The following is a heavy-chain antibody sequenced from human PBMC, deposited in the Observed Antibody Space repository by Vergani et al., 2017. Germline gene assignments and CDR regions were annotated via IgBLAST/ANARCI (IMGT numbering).Heavy chain of an antibody. J-gene: IGHJ4*02. CDR1: GFTFDDYA. CDR3: VTDLSSGH. D-gene: IGHD3-10*01. V-gene: IGHV3-9*01. CDR2: ISWNSGSI. Sequence: EVQLLESGGGLVQPGRSLRLSCAASGFTFDDYAMHWVRQAPGKGLEWVSGISWNSGSIGYADSVKGRFTISRDNAKNSLYLQMNSLRAEDTAVYYCVTDLSSGHWGQGTLVTVSS.